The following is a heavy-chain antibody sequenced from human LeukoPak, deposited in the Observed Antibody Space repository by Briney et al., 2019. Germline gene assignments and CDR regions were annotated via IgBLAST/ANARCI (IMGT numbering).Heavy chain of an antibody. CDR2: ISWNSGSI. J-gene: IGHJ6*03. V-gene: IGHV3-9*01. CDR1: GFTFDDYA. CDR3: AKDFDRDYYYYMDV. D-gene: IGHD3-9*01. Sequence: GRSLRLSCAASGFTFDDYAMHWVRQAPGKGLEWVSGISWNSGSIGYADSVKGRFTISRDNAKNSLYLQMNSLRAEDTALYYCAKDFDRDYYYYMDVWGKGTTVTISS.